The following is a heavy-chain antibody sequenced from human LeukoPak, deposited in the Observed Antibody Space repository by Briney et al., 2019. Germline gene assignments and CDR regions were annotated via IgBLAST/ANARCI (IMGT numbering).Heavy chain of an antibody. Sequence: GGSLRLSCEASGFTFSSYWMTWVRQAPGKGLEWVANIKQDGSVKYYMDSVKGRFTISRDNAENSQYLQVNSLRAEDTAVYYCARIGYSSSSLDYWGQGTLVTVSS. D-gene: IGHD6-6*01. J-gene: IGHJ4*02. V-gene: IGHV3-7*01. CDR1: GFTFSSYW. CDR3: ARIGYSSSSLDY. CDR2: IKQDGSVK.